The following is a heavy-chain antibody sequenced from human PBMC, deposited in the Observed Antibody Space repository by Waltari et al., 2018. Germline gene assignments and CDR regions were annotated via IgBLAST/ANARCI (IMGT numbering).Heavy chain of an antibody. J-gene: IGHJ4*02. V-gene: IGHV4-38-2*01. CDR2: IYHSGST. D-gene: IGHD2-21*02. CDR3: ARRVVTTGGVDY. CDR1: GYSISSGYY. Sequence: QVQLQESGPGLVKPSETLSLTCAVSGYSISSGYYWGWIRQPPGKGLEWIGSIYHSGSTYYNPSLKSRVTISVDTSKNQFSLKLSSVTAADTAVYYCARRVVTTGGVDYWGQGTLVTVSS.